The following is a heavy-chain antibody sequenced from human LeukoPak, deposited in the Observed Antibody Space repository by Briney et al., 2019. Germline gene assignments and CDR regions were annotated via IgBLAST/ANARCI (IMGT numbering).Heavy chain of an antibody. CDR3: ARDDFSTYAGLNYFDY. CDR1: GYTFTHYA. CDR2: TNVANDYT. J-gene: IGHJ4*02. V-gene: IGHV1-3*01. D-gene: IGHD4-11*01. Sequence: ASVKVSCKASGYTFTHYAVHWVRQAPGQRLEWMGWTNVANDYTESSQTFQDRFIITSDPSATTVYMELSSLRSEDTAVYYCARDDFSTYAGLNYFDYWGQGSLVTVSS.